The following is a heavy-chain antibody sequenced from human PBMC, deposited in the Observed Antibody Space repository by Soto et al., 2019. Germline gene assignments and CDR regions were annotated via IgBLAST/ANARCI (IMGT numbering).Heavy chain of an antibody. CDR1: GGTFSSYA. CDR2: IIPIFGTA. V-gene: IGHV1-69*13. CDR3: AREADYDSSGYYYFY. D-gene: IGHD3-22*01. J-gene: IGHJ4*02. Sequence: GASVKVSCKSSGGTFSSYAISWVRQAPGQGLEWMGGIIPIFGTANYAQKFQGRVTITADVSTRTAYMELSSLRSEDTAVYYCAREADYDSSGYYYFYWGQGTLVTVSS.